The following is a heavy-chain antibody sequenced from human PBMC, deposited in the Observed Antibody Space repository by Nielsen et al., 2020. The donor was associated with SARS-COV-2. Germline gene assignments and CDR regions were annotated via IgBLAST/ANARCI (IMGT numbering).Heavy chain of an antibody. J-gene: IGHJ5*02. D-gene: IGHD3-22*01. Sequence: GESLKISCAASGFPFSDFYMSWIRQAPGKGLEWLSYIGQGGTPIYYADSVKGRFSISRENAKNSLYLQMDSLRAADTAIYYCARVNHSSISAWGQGTVVTVSS. CDR2: IGQGGTPI. CDR3: ARVNHSSISA. V-gene: IGHV3-11*04. CDR1: GFPFSDFY.